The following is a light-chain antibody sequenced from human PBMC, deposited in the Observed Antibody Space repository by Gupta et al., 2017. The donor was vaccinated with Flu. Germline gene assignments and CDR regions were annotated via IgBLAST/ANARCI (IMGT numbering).Light chain of an antibody. CDR1: NIGSKS. CDR3: QVWDSSSDNVV. V-gene: IGLV3-21*02. J-gene: IGLJ2*01. Sequence: SYVLTQPPSVSVAPGQTARITCGGNNIGSKSVHWYQQKPGQAPVLVVYDDSDRHAGIPERFSGSNSGTTATLTISRVEAGDEADYYCQVWDSSSDNVVFGGGIKLTVL. CDR2: DDS.